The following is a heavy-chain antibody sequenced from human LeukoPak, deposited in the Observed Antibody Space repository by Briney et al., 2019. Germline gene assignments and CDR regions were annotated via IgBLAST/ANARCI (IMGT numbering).Heavy chain of an antibody. J-gene: IGHJ4*02. CDR3: ARAQTYGDSRLLLDY. D-gene: IGHD4-17*01. V-gene: IGHV3-20*04. Sequence: SGGSLRLSCAASGFTFGNYGMSWVRQAPGKGLEWVSGINWNGGSTGHADSVEGRFTISRDNAKNSQYLQMNSLRVEDTALYYCARAQTYGDSRLLLDYWGQGTLVTVSS. CDR1: GFTFGNYG. CDR2: INWNGGST.